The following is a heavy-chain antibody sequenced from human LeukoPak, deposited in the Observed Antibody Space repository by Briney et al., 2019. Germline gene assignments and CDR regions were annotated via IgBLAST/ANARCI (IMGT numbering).Heavy chain of an antibody. CDR3: ARGGSCSGGYCYSGFNYYYMDV. Sequence: GGSLRLSCAASGFPFSDYYMNWIRQAPGKGLEWVSHISGSGNSIHYADSVKGRFTISRDNAKNPLYLQVSSLRAEDTAVYYCARGGSCSGGYCYSGFNYYYMDVWGKGTTVTVSS. D-gene: IGHD2-15*01. J-gene: IGHJ6*03. CDR1: GFPFSDYY. CDR2: ISGSGNSI. V-gene: IGHV3-11*01.